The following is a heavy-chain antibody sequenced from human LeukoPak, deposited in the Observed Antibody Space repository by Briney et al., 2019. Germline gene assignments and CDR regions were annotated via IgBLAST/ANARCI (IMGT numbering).Heavy chain of an antibody. D-gene: IGHD2-15*01. J-gene: IGHJ4*02. CDR2: INPNSGGT. V-gene: IGHV1-2*02. CDR1: GYTFTSYY. CDR3: ARAGGYCSGGSCYNFDY. Sequence: ASVKVSCKASGYTFTSYYMHWVRQAPGQGLEWMGWINPNSGGTNYAQKFQGRVTMTRDTSISTAYMELSRLRSDDTAVYYCARAGGYCSGGSCYNFDYWGQGTLVTVSS.